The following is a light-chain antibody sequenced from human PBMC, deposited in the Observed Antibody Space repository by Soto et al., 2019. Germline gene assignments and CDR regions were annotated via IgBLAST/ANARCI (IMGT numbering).Light chain of an antibody. CDR2: NAA. V-gene: IGKV3-11*01. CDR3: QQRSNWPRT. Sequence: EIVLTQSPVTLSLFPGERATLSCRASQSISSSLAWYQQKPGQAPRLLIYNAANRATGIPARFSGSGSGTDFTLTISSLEPEDFAVYYCQQRSNWPRTFGQRTKVEIK. J-gene: IGKJ1*01. CDR1: QSISSS.